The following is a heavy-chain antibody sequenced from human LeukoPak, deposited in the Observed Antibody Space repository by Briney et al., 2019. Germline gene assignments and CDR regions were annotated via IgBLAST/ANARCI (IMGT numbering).Heavy chain of an antibody. Sequence: SETLSLTCTVSGGSISSYYWSWIRQPPGKGLEWIGYIYYSGSTNYNPSLKSRVTISVDTSKNQFSLKLSSVTAADTAVYYCARGTITMVRGVIFDYWGQGTLVTVPS. J-gene: IGHJ4*02. CDR2: IYYSGST. D-gene: IGHD3-10*01. CDR3: ARGTITMVRGVIFDY. CDR1: GGSISSYY. V-gene: IGHV4-59*01.